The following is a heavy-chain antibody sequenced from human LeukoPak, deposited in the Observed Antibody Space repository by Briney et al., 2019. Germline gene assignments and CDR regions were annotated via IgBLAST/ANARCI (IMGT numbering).Heavy chain of an antibody. V-gene: IGHV4-34*01. J-gene: IGHJ6*04. CDR2: INHSGST. Sequence: SETVSHTCAVYGGSFSGYYWSWIRQPPGKGLEWIGEINHSGSTNYNPSLKSRVTISVDTSKNQFSLKLSSVTAADTAVYYCASGYSSGWFDDWGKGTMVTVSS. CDR3: ASGYSSGWFDD. D-gene: IGHD6-19*01. CDR1: GGSFSGYY.